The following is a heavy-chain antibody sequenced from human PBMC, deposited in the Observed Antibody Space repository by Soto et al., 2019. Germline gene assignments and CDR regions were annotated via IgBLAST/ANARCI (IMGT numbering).Heavy chain of an antibody. CDR3: ARGVEGIVATILHYYYYMDV. D-gene: IGHD5-12*01. CDR1: GFTVSSNY. Sequence: EVQLVESGGGLVQPGGSLRLSCAASGFTVSSNYMSWVRQAPGKGLEWVSVSYSGGSTYYADSVKGRFTISRDNSKNTLYLQMNSLRAEDTAVYYCARGVEGIVATILHYYYYMDVWGKGTTVTVSS. V-gene: IGHV3-66*01. J-gene: IGHJ6*03. CDR2: SYSGGST.